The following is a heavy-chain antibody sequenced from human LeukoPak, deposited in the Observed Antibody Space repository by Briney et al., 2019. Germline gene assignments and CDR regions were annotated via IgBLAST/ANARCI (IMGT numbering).Heavy chain of an antibody. CDR2: IYYSGST. D-gene: IGHD3-10*01. J-gene: IGHJ3*02. Sequence: SETLSLTCTVSSGSISSYYWSWIRQPPGKGLEWIVYIYYSGSTNYNPSLKSRVIISVDTSKNQFSLKLSPVTAADTAVYYCARHRWFGDRKILRGAFDIWGQGTMVTVSS. CDR3: ARHRWFGDRKILRGAFDI. V-gene: IGHV4-59*01. CDR1: SGSISSYY.